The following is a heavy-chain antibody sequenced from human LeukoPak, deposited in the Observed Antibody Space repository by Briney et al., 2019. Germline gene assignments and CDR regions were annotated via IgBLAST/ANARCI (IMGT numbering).Heavy chain of an antibody. J-gene: IGHJ4*02. CDR1: GFIFSTYG. CDR2: IRSDASNK. D-gene: IGHD2-15*01. V-gene: IGHV3-30*02. Sequence: GGSLRLSCAASGFIFSTYGMHWVRQAPGKGLEWVTFIRSDASNKYYADSVKGRFTISRDNSKNTLYLQMNSLRAEDTAVYYCAKDMMGVVGALYYFDFWGQGTLVTVSS. CDR3: AKDMMGVVGALYYFDF.